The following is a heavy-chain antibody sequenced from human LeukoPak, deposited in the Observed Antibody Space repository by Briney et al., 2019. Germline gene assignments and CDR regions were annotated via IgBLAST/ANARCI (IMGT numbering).Heavy chain of an antibody. J-gene: IGHJ4*02. CDR2: MNPNSGNT. CDR1: GYTFTSYD. CDR3: ARKDITGTAHDY. Sequence: GASVKVSCKASGYTFTSYDINWVRQATGQGLEWMGWMNPNSGNTGYAQKFQDRVTMTRNTSMSTAYMELSSLRSEDTAVYYCARKDITGTAHDYWGQGTLVTVSS. V-gene: IGHV1-8*01. D-gene: IGHD1-20*01.